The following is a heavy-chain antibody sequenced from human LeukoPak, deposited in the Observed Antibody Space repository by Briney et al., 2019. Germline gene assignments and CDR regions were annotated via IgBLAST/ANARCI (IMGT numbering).Heavy chain of an antibody. CDR3: ARGFYYYYYMDV. J-gene: IGHJ6*03. CDR2: ITTGRGET. Sequence: ASVKVSCKASGYTFTDYALHWVRQAPGQSLEWMGWITTGRGETRYSQEFQRRITFTRDTSASTVYMDLSDLRSDDTAVYYCARGFYYYYYMDVWGKGTTVTVSS. CDR1: GYTFTDYA. V-gene: IGHV1-3*04.